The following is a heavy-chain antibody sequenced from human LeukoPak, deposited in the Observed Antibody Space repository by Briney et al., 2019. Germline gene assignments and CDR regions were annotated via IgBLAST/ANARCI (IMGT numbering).Heavy chain of an antibody. Sequence: ASVKVSCKASGYTFIAYYMHWVRQTPGQALEWMGWINPNSGGTKYAQKFQGRVTMTRDKSISTAYMELNRLRSDDTAVYYCARPQREIRYFDWSDAFDIWGQGTMVTVSS. J-gene: IGHJ3*02. V-gene: IGHV1-2*02. CDR2: INPNSGGT. D-gene: IGHD3-9*01. CDR1: GYTFIAYY. CDR3: ARPQREIRYFDWSDAFDI.